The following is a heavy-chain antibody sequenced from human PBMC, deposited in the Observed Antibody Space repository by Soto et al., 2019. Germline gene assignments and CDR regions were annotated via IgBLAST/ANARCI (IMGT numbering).Heavy chain of an antibody. Sequence: SETLSLTCAVYGGSFSSYYWSWIRQPPGKGLEWIGEINHSGSTNYNPSLKSRVTISVDTSKNQFSLKLSSVTAADTAVYYCARKGRRFSGSSPYNWFDPWGQGTLVTVSS. J-gene: IGHJ5*02. CDR2: INHSGST. CDR1: GGSFSSYY. V-gene: IGHV4-34*01. D-gene: IGHD1-26*01. CDR3: ARKGRRFSGSSPYNWFDP.